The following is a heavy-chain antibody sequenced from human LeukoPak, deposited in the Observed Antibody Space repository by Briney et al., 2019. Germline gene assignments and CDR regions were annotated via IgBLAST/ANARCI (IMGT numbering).Heavy chain of an antibody. D-gene: IGHD3-22*01. V-gene: IGHV4-59*01. CDR3: ARADDSSGSDAFDI. J-gene: IGHJ3*02. CDR2: IYYSGST. Sequence: PSETLSLTCTVSGGSISSYYWSWIRQPPGKGLEWIGYIYYSGSTNYNPSLKSRVTISVDTSKNQFPLKLSSVTAADTAVYYCARADDSSGSDAFDIWGQGTMVTVSS. CDR1: GGSISSYY.